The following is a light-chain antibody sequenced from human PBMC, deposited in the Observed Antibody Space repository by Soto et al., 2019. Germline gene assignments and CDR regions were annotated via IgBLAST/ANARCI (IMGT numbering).Light chain of an antibody. Sequence: QSVLTQPPSASGTPGQRVTISCSGSSSNIGSNYVYWYQQLPGTAPKLLIYSNNQRPSGVPDRFSGSKSGTSASLAISGLRSDDDADYYCAAWDDSRSGLWVFGGGTKVTVL. V-gene: IGLV1-47*02. J-gene: IGLJ3*02. CDR2: SNN. CDR3: AAWDDSRSGLWV. CDR1: SSNIGSNY.